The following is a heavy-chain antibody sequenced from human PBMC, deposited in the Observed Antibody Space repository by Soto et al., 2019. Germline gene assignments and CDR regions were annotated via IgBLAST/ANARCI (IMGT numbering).Heavy chain of an antibody. CDR1: GFSFDSYA. Sequence: QVQLVESGGGVVQSERSLRLSCAASGFSFDSYAMHWVRQAPGEGLEWVAVISYDGTNKYYADSVKGRFTISRDNSKNTLYLQMNSLRAEDTAVYYCAKKGPYGDYLHYFDYWGQGTLVTVSS. D-gene: IGHD4-17*01. J-gene: IGHJ4*02. CDR3: AKKGPYGDYLHYFDY. CDR2: ISYDGTNK. V-gene: IGHV3-30-3*02.